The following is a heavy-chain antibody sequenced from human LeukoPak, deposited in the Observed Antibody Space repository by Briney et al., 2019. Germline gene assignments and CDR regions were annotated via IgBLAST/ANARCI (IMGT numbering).Heavy chain of an antibody. Sequence: ASVKVSCKASGYTFTSYDINWVRQATGQGLELMGLMNPNSGNTGYAQKFQGRVTMTRNTSISTAYMELSSLRSEDTAVYYCARAPPWRYDFWSGYNYYYYYMDVWGKGTTVTVSS. CDR3: ARAPPWRYDFWSGYNYYYYYMDV. J-gene: IGHJ6*03. CDR2: MNPNSGNT. V-gene: IGHV1-8*01. CDR1: GYTFTSYD. D-gene: IGHD3-3*01.